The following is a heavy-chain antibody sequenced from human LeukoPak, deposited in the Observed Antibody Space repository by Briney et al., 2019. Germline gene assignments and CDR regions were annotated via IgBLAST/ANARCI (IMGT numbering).Heavy chain of an antibody. CDR3: AKGEYGDTWSHIDY. Sequence: GGSLSLSFAASGFPFDYHIMHWVRQAPGKGLEWISLIIWDGAGAYYSASVNGRFAISRDNMKKSLYLQMNSLTSEDTAVYYCAKGEYGDTWSHIDYWGQGTLVTVSS. CDR1: GFPFDYHI. CDR2: IIWDGAGA. J-gene: IGHJ4*02. D-gene: IGHD4-17*01. V-gene: IGHV3-43*01.